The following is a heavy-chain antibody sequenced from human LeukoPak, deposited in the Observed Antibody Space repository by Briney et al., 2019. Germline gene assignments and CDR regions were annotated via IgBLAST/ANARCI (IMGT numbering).Heavy chain of an antibody. CDR3: AKGQISRSDRFDY. CDR2: IRYDGSNK. Sequence: PGGSLRLSCAASGFTFSSYAMSWVRQAPGKGLEWVAFIRYDGSNKYYADSVKGRFTISRDKSKNTLYLQMNSLRAEDTAVYYCAKGQISRSDRFDYWGQGTLVTVSS. CDR1: GFTFSSYA. J-gene: IGHJ4*02. D-gene: IGHD3-3*02. V-gene: IGHV3-30*02.